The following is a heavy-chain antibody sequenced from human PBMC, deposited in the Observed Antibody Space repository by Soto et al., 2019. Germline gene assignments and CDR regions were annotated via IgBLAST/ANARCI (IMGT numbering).Heavy chain of an antibody. D-gene: IGHD2-15*01. CDR2: ISYDGSNK. V-gene: IGHV3-30-3*01. J-gene: IGHJ6*02. Sequence: GGSLRLSCAASGFTFSSYAMHWVHQAPGKGLEWVAVISYDGSNKYYADSVKGRFTISRDNSKNTLYLQMNSLRAEDTAVYYCARDQGGGGPYYYYYGMDVWGQGTTVTVS. CDR1: GFTFSSYA. CDR3: ARDQGGGGPYYYYYGMDV.